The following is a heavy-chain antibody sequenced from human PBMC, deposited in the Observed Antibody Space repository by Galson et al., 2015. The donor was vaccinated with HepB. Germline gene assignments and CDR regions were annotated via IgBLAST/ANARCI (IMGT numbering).Heavy chain of an antibody. CDR2: FDPEDGET. Sequence: SVKVSCKASGYTFTGYYMHWVRQAPGKGLEWMGGFDPEDGETIYAQKFQGRVTMTEDTSTDTAYMELSSLRSEDTAVYYCATKGSSWYPFDYWGQGTLVTVSS. CDR3: ATKGSSWYPFDY. CDR1: GYTFTGYY. V-gene: IGHV1-24*01. J-gene: IGHJ4*02. D-gene: IGHD6-13*01.